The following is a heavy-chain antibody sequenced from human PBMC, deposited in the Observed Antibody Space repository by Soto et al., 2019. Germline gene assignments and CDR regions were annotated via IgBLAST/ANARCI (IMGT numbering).Heavy chain of an antibody. CDR1: GFTFSSYA. J-gene: IGHJ4*02. Sequence: GGSLRLSCAASGFTFSSYAMSWVRQAPGKGLEWVSAISGSGGSTYYADSVKGRFTISRDNSKNTLYLQMNSLRAEDTAVYYCAKEGIYILSGPILPVDYWGQGTLVTVSS. V-gene: IGHV3-23*01. D-gene: IGHD5-12*01. CDR2: ISGSGGST. CDR3: AKEGIYILSGPILPVDY.